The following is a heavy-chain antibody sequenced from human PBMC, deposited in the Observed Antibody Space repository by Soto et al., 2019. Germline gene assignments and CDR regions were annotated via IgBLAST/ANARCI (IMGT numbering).Heavy chain of an antibody. CDR3: AIGRRNTSGSNTRFDP. CDR1: GVTFSTYA. V-gene: IGHV3-23*01. J-gene: IGHJ5*02. Sequence: GGSLRLSCAASGVTFSTYAMAWVRQAPGKGLEWVSTISDTGGGTFYAGSVKGRFTISRDNSNNTLYLQMQRLRAEDTAIYFCAIGRRNTSGSNTRFDPWGRGTQVTVSS. D-gene: IGHD3-22*01. CDR2: ISDTGGGT.